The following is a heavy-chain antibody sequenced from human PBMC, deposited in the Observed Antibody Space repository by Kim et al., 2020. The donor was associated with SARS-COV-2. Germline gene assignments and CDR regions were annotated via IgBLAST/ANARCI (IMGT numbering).Heavy chain of an antibody. V-gene: IGHV3-23*01. D-gene: IGHD3-10*01. CDR1: GFTFSNYA. CDR3: APAVRLGAG. Sequence: GGSLRLSCTVSGFTFSNYAMNWVRQASEKGLEWVSGIIGSGGTTYYADSVKGRFTISRDNSRNTLYLQMNSLRAEDTAVYFCAPAVRLGAGWGQGTLVTV. CDR2: IIGSGGTT. J-gene: IGHJ4*02.